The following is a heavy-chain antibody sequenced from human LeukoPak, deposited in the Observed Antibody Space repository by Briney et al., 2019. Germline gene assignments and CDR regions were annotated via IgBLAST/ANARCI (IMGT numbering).Heavy chain of an antibody. CDR3: ARVRFLEWLFGGENWFDP. CDR1: GYTFTGYY. J-gene: IGHJ5*02. Sequence: ASVKVSCKASGYTFTGYYMHWVRQAPGQGLEWMGWINPNSGGTNYAQKFQGRVTMTRDTSISTAYMELSRLRSDDTAVYYCARVRFLEWLFGGENWFDPWGQGTPVTVSS. V-gene: IGHV1-2*02. CDR2: INPNSGGT. D-gene: IGHD3-3*01.